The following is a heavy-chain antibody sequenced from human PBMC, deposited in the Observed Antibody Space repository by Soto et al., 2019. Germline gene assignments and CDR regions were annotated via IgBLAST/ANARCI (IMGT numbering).Heavy chain of an antibody. J-gene: IGHJ6*02. V-gene: IGHV1-69*06. Sequence: SVKVSCKTSGGTFSSYAISWVRQAPGQGLEWMGGIVPLFRTTNYAQKFQGRVTITADTSTYIVYMELSGLRSGDTAVYYCARGGYSSTWSNLLDRSGLDVWGQGTTVTVSS. D-gene: IGHD6-13*01. CDR2: IVPLFRTT. CDR3: ARGGYSSTWSNLLDRSGLDV. CDR1: GGTFSSYA.